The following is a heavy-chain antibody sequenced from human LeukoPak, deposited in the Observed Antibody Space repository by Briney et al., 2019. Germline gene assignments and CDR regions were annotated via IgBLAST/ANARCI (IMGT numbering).Heavy chain of an antibody. Sequence: GGSLRLPCAASGFTFSSYAMSWVRQAPGKGLEWVSAISGGGSSTYYADSVKGRLTISRDNSKNTLDLQMNSLRAEDTAVYYCAKDQGYGILTGYYHYWGQGTLVTVSS. V-gene: IGHV3-23*01. CDR1: GFTFSSYA. J-gene: IGHJ4*02. D-gene: IGHD3-9*01. CDR3: AKDQGYGILTGYYHY. CDR2: ISGGGSST.